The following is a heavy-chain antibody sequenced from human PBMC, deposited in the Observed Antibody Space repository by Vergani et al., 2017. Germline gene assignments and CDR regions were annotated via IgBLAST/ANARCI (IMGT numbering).Heavy chain of an antibody. CDR3: ARAKSYDFWSGYYSYFDY. D-gene: IGHD3-3*01. CDR1: GFSFPGYA. V-gene: IGHV3-23*01. J-gene: IGHJ4*02. CDR2: VSGSSATP. Sequence: EVQLLESGGGLVQPGGSLRLSCEASGFSFPGYAMSWVRQAPGKGLEWVSSVSGSSATPYYADSVKGRFTISRDNSKNTLYLQMNSLRAEDTAVYYCARAKSYDFWSGYYSYFDYWGQGTLVTVSS.